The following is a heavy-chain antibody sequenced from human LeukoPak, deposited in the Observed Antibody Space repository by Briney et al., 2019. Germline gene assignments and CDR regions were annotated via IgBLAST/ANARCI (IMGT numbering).Heavy chain of an antibody. V-gene: IGHV1-69*04. CDR3: AREDVVVPAGMSWFDP. J-gene: IGHJ5*02. CDR2: IIPILGIA. Sequence: SVKVSCKASGGTFSSYTISWVRQAPGQGLEWMGRIIPILGIANYAQKFQGRVTITADKSTSTAYMELSSLRSEDTAVYYCAREDVVVPAGMSWFDPWGQGTLVTVSS. D-gene: IGHD2-2*01. CDR1: GGTFSSYT.